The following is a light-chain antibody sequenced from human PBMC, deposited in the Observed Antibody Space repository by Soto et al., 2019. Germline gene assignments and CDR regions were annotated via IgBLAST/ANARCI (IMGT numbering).Light chain of an antibody. Sequence: QSALTQPPSASGSPGQSVTISCTGTSSDIGAYIYVSWYQQHPGKAPKLMISEVSRRPSGVPERFSGSKSGNTASLTVSGLQADDEAHYYCSSYAGSNNFVFGTGTKLIVL. J-gene: IGLJ1*01. CDR1: SSDIGAYIY. V-gene: IGLV2-8*01. CDR2: EVS. CDR3: SSYAGSNNFV.